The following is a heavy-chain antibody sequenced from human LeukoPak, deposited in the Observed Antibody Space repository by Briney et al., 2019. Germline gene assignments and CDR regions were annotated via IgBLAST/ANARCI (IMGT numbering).Heavy chain of an antibody. J-gene: IGHJ4*02. CDR2: IYYSETT. Sequence: NPSETLSLTCTVSGGSISSSSYYWGWIRQPPGKGLEWIGSIYYSETTYYNPSLKSRVTISVDTSKNQFSLKLSSVTAADTAVYYCARHQGGSSWYYFDYWGQGTLVTVSS. CDR3: ARHQGGSSWYYFDY. CDR1: GGSISSSSYY. V-gene: IGHV4-39*01. D-gene: IGHD6-13*01.